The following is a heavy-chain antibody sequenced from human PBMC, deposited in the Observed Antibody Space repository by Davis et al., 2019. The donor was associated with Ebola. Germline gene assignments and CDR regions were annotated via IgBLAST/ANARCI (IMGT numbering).Heavy chain of an antibody. CDR1: GSIVSSNY. Sequence: PGGSLRLSCAASGSIVSSNYMNWVRQAPGKGLEWVSVIYSGGSIYYADSVKGRFTISRDKSKNTVYLQMNSLRDEDTAVYYCAREGHMDVWGQGTTVIVSS. CDR3: AREGHMDV. J-gene: IGHJ6*02. CDR2: IYSGGSI. V-gene: IGHV3-53*01.